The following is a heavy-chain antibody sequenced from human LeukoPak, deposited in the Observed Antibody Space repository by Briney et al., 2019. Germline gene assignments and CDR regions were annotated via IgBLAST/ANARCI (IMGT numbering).Heavy chain of an antibody. CDR2: INPNSGGT. V-gene: IGHV1-2*02. Sequence: ASVKVSCKASGYTFTGYYMHWVRQAPGQGLEWMGWINPNSGGTNYAQKFQGRVTMTRDTSISTAYMELSRLRSDDTAVYYCASGSGPYCGGDCYSPFDYWGQGTLVTVSS. CDR3: ASGSGPYCGGDCYSPFDY. CDR1: GYTFTGYY. J-gene: IGHJ4*02. D-gene: IGHD2-21*02.